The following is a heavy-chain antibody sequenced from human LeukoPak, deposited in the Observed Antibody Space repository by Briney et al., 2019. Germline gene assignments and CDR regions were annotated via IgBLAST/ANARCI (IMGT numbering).Heavy chain of an antibody. CDR3: ARTVAGTSRRERRNSPIDY. V-gene: IGHV3-21*01. Sequence: GGSLRLSCAASGFIFSSYSMNWVRQAPGKGLEWVSSISSSSSYIYYADSVKGRFTISRDNAKNSLYLQMNSLRAEDTAVYYCARTVAGTSRRERRNSPIDYWGQGTLVTVSS. J-gene: IGHJ4*02. CDR2: ISSSSSYI. D-gene: IGHD6-19*01. CDR1: GFIFSSYS.